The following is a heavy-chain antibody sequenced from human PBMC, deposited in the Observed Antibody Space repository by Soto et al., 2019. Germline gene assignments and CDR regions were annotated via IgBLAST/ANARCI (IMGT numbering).Heavy chain of an antibody. J-gene: IGHJ5*02. Sequence: TLSLTCAVYGGSFSGYYWSWIRQPPGKGLEWIGEINHSGSTNYNPSLKSRVTISVDTSKNQFSLKLSSVTAADTAVYYCARHDNDFWSGYYTGTWFDPWGQGTLVTVSS. D-gene: IGHD3-3*01. V-gene: IGHV4-34*01. CDR1: GGSFSGYY. CDR2: INHSGST. CDR3: ARHDNDFWSGYYTGTWFDP.